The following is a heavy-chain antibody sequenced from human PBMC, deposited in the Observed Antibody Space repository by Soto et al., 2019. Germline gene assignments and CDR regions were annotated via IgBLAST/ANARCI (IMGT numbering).Heavy chain of an antibody. D-gene: IGHD6-13*01. Sequence: PGGSLRLSCAASGFTFSDYYMSWIRQAPGKGLGWVSYISSSSSYTNYADSVKGRFTISRDNAKNSLYLQMNSLRAEDTAVYYCASVRIAAAAYGMDVWGQGTTVTVSS. CDR1: GFTFSDYY. J-gene: IGHJ6*02. CDR3: ASVRIAAAAYGMDV. CDR2: ISSSSSYT. V-gene: IGHV3-11*06.